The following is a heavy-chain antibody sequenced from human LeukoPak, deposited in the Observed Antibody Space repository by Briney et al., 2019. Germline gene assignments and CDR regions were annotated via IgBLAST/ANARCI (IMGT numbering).Heavy chain of an antibody. V-gene: IGHV3-33*01. CDR3: AGGTGFIIKD. Sequence: PGGSLRLSCAASGFTFSSYGMHWVRQAPGKGLEWVAVIWYDGSNKYYADSVKGRFTITRDNAKNSLYLQMNTLRVEDAAMYYCAGGTGFIIKDWGQGTLVTVYS. CDR2: IWYDGSNK. J-gene: IGHJ4*02. CDR1: GFTFSSYG. D-gene: IGHD3-9*01.